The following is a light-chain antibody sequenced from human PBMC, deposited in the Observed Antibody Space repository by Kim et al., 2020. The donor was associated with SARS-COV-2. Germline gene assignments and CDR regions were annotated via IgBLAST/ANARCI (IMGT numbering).Light chain of an antibody. J-gene: IGLJ3*02. V-gene: IGLV2-14*03. Sequence: QSITISCTGTSSDIGGFNYVSWYQPHPGKAPKLMIFDVAQRPSGVSYRFSGSKSGNTASLTNSGLQAEDEADYYCSSYTSSSTPWVFGGGTQLTVL. CDR3: SSYTSSSTPWV. CDR1: SSDIGGFNY. CDR2: DVA.